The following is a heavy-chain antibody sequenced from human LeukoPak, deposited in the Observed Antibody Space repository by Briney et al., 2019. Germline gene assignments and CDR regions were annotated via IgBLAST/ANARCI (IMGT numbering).Heavy chain of an antibody. V-gene: IGHV3-23*01. J-gene: IGHJ4*02. CDR2: ISSSGGST. CDR3: AKATTRDSNNTFEH. Sequence: GGSLTLSCAASGFTFSSYAMTWVRQAPGKGLEWVSAISSSGGSTYYPDSVKGRFTISRDNSKNTLFLQMNSLRAEDTAVYYCAKATTRDSNNTFEHWGERILVTVSS. D-gene: IGHD2/OR15-2a*01. CDR1: GFTFSSYA.